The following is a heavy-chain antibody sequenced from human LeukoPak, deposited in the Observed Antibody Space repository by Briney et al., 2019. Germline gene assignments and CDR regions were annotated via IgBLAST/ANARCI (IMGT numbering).Heavy chain of an antibody. CDR3: TSGAAVTMVRDASYYFGY. D-gene: IGHD3-10*01. Sequence: GASVKVSCEAFGYTFTGYYIHWVRQAPGQALEWMGWINPDSGGTNYAPKFHGRVTMTRDTSINTAYVELSRLRSDDTAVYYCTSGAAVTMVRDASYYFGYWGQGTLVTVSS. V-gene: IGHV1-2*02. J-gene: IGHJ4*02. CDR1: GYTFTGYY. CDR2: INPDSGGT.